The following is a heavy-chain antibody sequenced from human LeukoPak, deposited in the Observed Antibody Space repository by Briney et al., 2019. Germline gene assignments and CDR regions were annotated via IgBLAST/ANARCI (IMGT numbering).Heavy chain of an antibody. CDR2: ISAYNGNT. V-gene: IGHV1-18*01. CDR3: ARDREYGGNQQAEELVYYGMDV. CDR1: GGTFSSYA. Sequence: ASVKVSCKASGGTFSSYAISWVRQAPGQGLEWMGWISAYNGNTNYAQKLQGRVTMTTDTSTSTAYMELRSLRSDDTAVYYCARDREYGGNQQAEELVYYGMDVWGQGTAVTVSS. D-gene: IGHD4-23*01. J-gene: IGHJ6*02.